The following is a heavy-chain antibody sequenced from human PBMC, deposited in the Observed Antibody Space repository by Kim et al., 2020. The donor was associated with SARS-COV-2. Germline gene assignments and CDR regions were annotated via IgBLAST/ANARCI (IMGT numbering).Heavy chain of an antibody. Sequence: GGSLRLSCAASGFTFRSNRMHWVRQAPGKGPVWVSRINSDGSTTTYADSVKGRFTISRDNAKNTLYLQMNSLRVEDTAVYHCAAVTGTVNWGQGTLVIVS. V-gene: IGHV3-74*01. J-gene: IGHJ4*02. CDR1: GFTFRSNR. D-gene: IGHD6-19*01. CDR2: INSDGSTT. CDR3: AAVTGTVN.